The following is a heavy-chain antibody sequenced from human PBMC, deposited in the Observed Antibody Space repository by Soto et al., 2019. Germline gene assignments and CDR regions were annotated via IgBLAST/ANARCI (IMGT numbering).Heavy chain of an antibody. CDR2: INTDGSST. V-gene: IGHV3-74*01. CDR3: ARDQDTYGQAVFTY. D-gene: IGHD2-15*01. J-gene: IGHJ4*02. CDR1: GFTLSTFW. Sequence: PGGSLRLSCAASGFTLSTFWMHWVRQVPGKGLVWVSRINTDGSSTTYADSVKGRFTISRDNAKNTMYLQMNSLRAEDTAVYYCARDQDTYGQAVFTYWGQGTLVTVSS.